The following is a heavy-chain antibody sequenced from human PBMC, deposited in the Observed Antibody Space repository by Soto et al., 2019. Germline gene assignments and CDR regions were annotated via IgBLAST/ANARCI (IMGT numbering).Heavy chain of an antibody. D-gene: IGHD2-21*01. Sequence: SESLSLTCTVSGGSISSYYWSWIRQPPGKGLEWIGYIYYSGSTNYNPSLKSRVTISVDTSKNQFSLKLSSVTAADTAVYYCARARRDGYNGDDFDYWGQGTLVTVSS. CDR1: GGSISSYY. CDR2: IYYSGST. V-gene: IGHV4-59*01. CDR3: ARARRDGYNGDDFDY. J-gene: IGHJ4*02.